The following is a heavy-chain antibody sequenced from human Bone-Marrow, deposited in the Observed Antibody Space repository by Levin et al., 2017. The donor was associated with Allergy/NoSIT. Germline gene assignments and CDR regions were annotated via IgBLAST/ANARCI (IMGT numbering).Heavy chain of an antibody. Sequence: ASVKVSCKASGYTFTSYYMHWVRQAPGQGLEWMGIINPSGGSTSYAQKFQGRVTMTRDTSTSTVYMELSSLRSEDTAVYYCARPNNDFWSGYYTGSHFDYWGQGTLVTVSS. CDR1: GYTFTSYY. V-gene: IGHV1-46*01. CDR3: ARPNNDFWSGYYTGSHFDY. CDR2: INPSGGST. J-gene: IGHJ4*02. D-gene: IGHD3-3*01.